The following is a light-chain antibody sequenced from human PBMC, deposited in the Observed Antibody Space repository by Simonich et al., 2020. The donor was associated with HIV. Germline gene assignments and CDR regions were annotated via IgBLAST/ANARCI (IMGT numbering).Light chain of an antibody. CDR2: WAS. V-gene: IGKV4-1*01. J-gene: IGKJ1*01. CDR1: RTILYSSNNKNY. CDR3: QQYYSTPPT. Sequence: DLVMTQSPDSLAVSLGERATINCKSSRTILYSSNNKNYLAWYQQKPGQPPKLLIYWASTRESGVPDRFSASGSGTDFTLTISSLQAEDVAVYSCQQYYSTPPTFGQGTKVEIK.